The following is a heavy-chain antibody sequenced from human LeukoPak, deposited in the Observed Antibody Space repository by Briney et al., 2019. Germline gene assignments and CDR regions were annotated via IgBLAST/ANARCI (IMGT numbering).Heavy chain of an antibody. CDR1: RFTPSNNY. CDR3: ARDHRSYYDVSGDYYFDY. V-gene: IGHV3-53*01. J-gene: IGHJ4*02. Sequence: GGSLRLSCAPSRFTPSNNYMSWVRHAPGKGLEWVSVVYSGGSTYWADSVKGRFTMSRDNSKNTLYLQMNSLRAEDTAVYYCARDHRSYYDVSGDYYFDYWGEGALVTVSS. CDR2: VYSGGST. D-gene: IGHD3-22*01.